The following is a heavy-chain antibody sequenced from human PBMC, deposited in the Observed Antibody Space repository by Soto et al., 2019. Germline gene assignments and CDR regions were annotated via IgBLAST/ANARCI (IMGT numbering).Heavy chain of an antibody. J-gene: IGHJ3*02. V-gene: IGHV4-59*01. CDR3: ASYKTGDAFDI. CDR1: GGSISSYY. CDR2: IYYSGST. D-gene: IGHD1-1*01. Sequence: SETLSLTCTVSGGSISSYYWSWIRQPPGKGLEWIGYIYYSGSTNYNPSLKSRATISVDTSKNQFSLKLSSVTAADTAVYYCASYKTGDAFDIWGQGTMVTVSS.